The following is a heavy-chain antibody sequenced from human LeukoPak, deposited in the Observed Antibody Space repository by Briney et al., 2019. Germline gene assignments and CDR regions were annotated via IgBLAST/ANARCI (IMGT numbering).Heavy chain of an antibody. CDR1: GITFSHYA. CDR3: ARGMVTGGISPDY. CDR2: ISYDGGNK. D-gene: IGHD2-21*02. J-gene: IGHJ4*02. V-gene: IGHV3-30-3*01. Sequence: GRSLRLSCAVSGITFSHYAMHWVRQAPGKGLEWVAFISYDGGNKYYADSVKGRFTISRDNSKNTLYLQMNSLKAEDTAVYYCARGMVTGGISPDYWGQGTLVTVSS.